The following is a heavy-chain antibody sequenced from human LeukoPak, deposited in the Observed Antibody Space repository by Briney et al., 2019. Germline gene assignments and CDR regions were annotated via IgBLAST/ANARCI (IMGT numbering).Heavy chain of an antibody. D-gene: IGHD3-22*01. V-gene: IGHV3-30*02. Sequence: GGSLRLSCAASGFTFSSYGMHWVRQAPGKGLEWVAFIRYDGSNKYYADSVKGRFTISRDNSKNTLYLQMNSLRAEDTAVYYCAREGYDSSGYCNYWGQGTLVTVSS. J-gene: IGHJ4*02. CDR2: IRYDGSNK. CDR3: AREGYDSSGYCNY. CDR1: GFTFSSYG.